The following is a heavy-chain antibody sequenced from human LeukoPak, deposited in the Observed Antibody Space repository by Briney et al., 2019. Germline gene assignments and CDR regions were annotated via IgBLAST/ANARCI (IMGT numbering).Heavy chain of an antibody. CDR1: GFPFSSYA. V-gene: IGHV3-48*04. CDR3: ATGGSPDTPMDSMDY. D-gene: IGHD5-18*01. Sequence: GGSLRLSCAASGFPFSSYAMTWVRQAPGKGLEWVSYISNSGSTIYYADSVKGRFTISRDNDKNSLYLQMNSLRADDTAVYYCATGGSPDTPMDSMDYWGQGTLVTVSS. CDR2: ISNSGSTI. J-gene: IGHJ4*02.